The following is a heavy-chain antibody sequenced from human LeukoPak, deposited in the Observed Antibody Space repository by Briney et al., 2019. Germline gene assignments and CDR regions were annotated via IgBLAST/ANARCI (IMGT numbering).Heavy chain of an antibody. CDR1: GFTVNNNY. CDR3: AKWGSGSPSDGMDV. D-gene: IGHD3-10*01. Sequence: GGSLRLSCTASGFTVNNNYMIWVRQAPGKGLEWVSVIYSGDSTYYTDSVKGRFTISRDNSKNTLYLQMNSLRAEDTAVYYCAKWGSGSPSDGMDVWGQGTTVTVSS. J-gene: IGHJ6*02. CDR2: IYSGDST. V-gene: IGHV3-66*01.